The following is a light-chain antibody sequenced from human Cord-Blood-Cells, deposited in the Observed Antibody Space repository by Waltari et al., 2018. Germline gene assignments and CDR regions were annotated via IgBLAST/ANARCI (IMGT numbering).Light chain of an antibody. CDR3: RQTYNALFT. Sequence: DIQLTQSPSSLSAPVGDIFTNTCRVSHGGSSYLNWYRQKPGKVPKLLIYSASNLLSGVPSRFSGSRSGTDFTLSISSLQPEDVASYYGRQTYNALFTFGPGTKVDIK. J-gene: IGKJ3*01. CDR2: SAS. CDR1: HGGSSY. V-gene: IGKV1-27*01.